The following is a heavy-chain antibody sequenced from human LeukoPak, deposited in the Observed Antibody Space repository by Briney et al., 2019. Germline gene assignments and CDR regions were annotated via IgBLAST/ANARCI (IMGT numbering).Heavy chain of an antibody. J-gene: IGHJ6*02. D-gene: IGHD3-10*01. CDR3: ARARSGSGSPYGMDV. CDR2: INTGNGNT. Sequence: GASVKVSCKASGYTFTSYAMHWVRQAPGQRLEWMGWINTGNGNTKYSQKFQGRVTITRDTSASTAYMELSSLRSEDTAVYYCARARSGSGSPYGMDVRGQGTTVTVPS. CDR1: GYTFTSYA. V-gene: IGHV1-3*04.